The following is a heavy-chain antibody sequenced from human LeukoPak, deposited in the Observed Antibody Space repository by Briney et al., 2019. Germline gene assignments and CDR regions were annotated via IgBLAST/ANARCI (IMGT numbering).Heavy chain of an antibody. J-gene: IGHJ6*04. Sequence: SETLSLTCTVSSGSINDYYWSWVRQPAGKGLEWLGRIYSSGSTTYNPSLKSRVTMSVDTSKNQFSLKMTSVTAADTAVYYCAREGKWFGTYYYCMDVWGKGTMVTVSS. CDR2: IYSSGST. V-gene: IGHV4-4*07. CDR3: AREGKWFGTYYYCMDV. D-gene: IGHD3-10*01. CDR1: SGSINDYY.